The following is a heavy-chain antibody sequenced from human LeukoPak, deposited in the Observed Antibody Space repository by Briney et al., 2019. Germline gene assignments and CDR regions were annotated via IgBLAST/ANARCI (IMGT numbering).Heavy chain of an antibody. CDR3: AREPRDYYDSSGHDAFDI. Sequence: PSETLSLTCTVSGGSISSYYWSWIRQPAGKGLEWIERIYTSGSTNYNPSLKSRVTMSVDTSKNQFSLKLSSVTAADTAVYYCAREPRDYYDSSGHDAFDIWGQGTMVTVSS. J-gene: IGHJ3*02. V-gene: IGHV4-4*07. D-gene: IGHD3-22*01. CDR2: IYTSGST. CDR1: GGSISSYY.